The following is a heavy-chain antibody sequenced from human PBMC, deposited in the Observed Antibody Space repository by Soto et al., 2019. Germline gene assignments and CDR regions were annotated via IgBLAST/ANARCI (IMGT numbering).Heavy chain of an antibody. CDR2: IFYSGST. V-gene: IGHV4-59*01. CDR3: ARSNGDYGAY. Sequence: SETLSLTCTVSGDSISSYYWSWIRQPPGKGLEWIGYIFYSGSTNYNPSLKSRVTISVDTSKNQFSLKLNSVTAADTAVYYCARSNGDYGAYWSQGTLVTVSS. J-gene: IGHJ4*02. D-gene: IGHD4-17*01. CDR1: GDSISSYY.